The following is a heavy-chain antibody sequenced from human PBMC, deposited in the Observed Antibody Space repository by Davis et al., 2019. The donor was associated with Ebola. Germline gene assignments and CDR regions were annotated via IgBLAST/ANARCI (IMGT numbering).Heavy chain of an antibody. V-gene: IGHV1-18*01. Sequence: ASVKVSCKPSGYTFTNYDINWVRQATGQGLEWMGWISAYNGNTNYAQKLQGRVTMTTDTSTSTAYMELRSLRSDDTAVYYCARVGGYDNFDYWGQGTLVTVSS. CDR3: ARVGGYDNFDY. CDR2: ISAYNGNT. CDR1: GYTFTNYD. D-gene: IGHD5-12*01. J-gene: IGHJ4*02.